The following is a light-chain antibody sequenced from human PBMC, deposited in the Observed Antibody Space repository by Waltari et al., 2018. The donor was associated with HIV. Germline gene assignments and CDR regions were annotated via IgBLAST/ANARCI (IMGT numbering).Light chain of an antibody. CDR1: SRDVGGYNY. CDR2: EVN. J-gene: IGLJ1*01. Sequence: QSALTQPASVSGSPGQSVTISCSGTSRDVGGYNYVSWYQPHPGKAPKLMIYEVNNRPSGVSNRFSGSKSGNTASLTISGLQAEDEADYYCSSYTTSSPPYVFGTGTEVTVV. CDR3: SSYTTSSPPYV. V-gene: IGLV2-14*01.